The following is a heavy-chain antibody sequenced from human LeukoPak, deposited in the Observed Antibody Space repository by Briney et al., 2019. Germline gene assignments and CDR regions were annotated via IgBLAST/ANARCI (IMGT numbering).Heavy chain of an antibody. V-gene: IGHV4-39*07. CDR1: GASISSSTDY. CDR2: IYYSGST. CDR3: ARGTYYYDR. D-gene: IGHD3-22*01. Sequence: SETLSLTCTVSGASISSSTDYWGWIRQPPGKGLEWIANIYYSGSTYYNPSLKSRVTISVDTSKNQFSLKLSSVTAADTAVYYCARGTYYYDRWGQGTLVTVSS. J-gene: IGHJ4*02.